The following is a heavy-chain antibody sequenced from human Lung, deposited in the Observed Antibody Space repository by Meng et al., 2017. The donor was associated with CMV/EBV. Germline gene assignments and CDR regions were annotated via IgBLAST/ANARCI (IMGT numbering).Heavy chain of an antibody. V-gene: IGHV3-49*04. CDR1: GFTFGDYA. Sequence: GESXKISCTASGFTFGDYAMSWVRQAPGKGLEWVGFIRSKAYGGTTEYAASVKGRFTISRDDSKNIAYLQMNSLKTEYTAVYYCTRVGTYYYDSSGYYLREEGYFDYWGQGTRVTVSS. D-gene: IGHD3-22*01. CDR2: IRSKAYGGTT. J-gene: IGHJ4*02. CDR3: TRVGTYYYDSSGYYLREEGYFDY.